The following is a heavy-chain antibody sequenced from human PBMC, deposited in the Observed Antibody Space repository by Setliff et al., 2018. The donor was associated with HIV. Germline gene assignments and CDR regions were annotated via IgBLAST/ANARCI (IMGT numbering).Heavy chain of an antibody. D-gene: IGHD6-13*01. CDR3: AKLTRYDSTWYDAEYCQQ. CDR1: GFTFSSYW. J-gene: IGHJ1*01. V-gene: IGHV3-23*01. CDR2: ISGSGDST. Sequence: GGSLRLSCAASGFTFSSYWMHWVRQVRDRVSEAISGSGDSTYYADSVKGRFTISRDNSKNTLYLQMNSLRAEDTALYYCAKLTRYDSTWYDAEYCQQWGHGTLVTVSS.